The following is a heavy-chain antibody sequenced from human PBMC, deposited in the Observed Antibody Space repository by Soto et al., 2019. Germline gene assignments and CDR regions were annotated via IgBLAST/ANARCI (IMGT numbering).Heavy chain of an antibody. D-gene: IGHD3-3*01. CDR2: IKQDGSEK. CDR1: GFTFSSYW. V-gene: IGHV3-7*01. J-gene: IGHJ5*02. CDR3: AREVQFLEWLLYSAFDP. Sequence: GGSLRLSCAASGFTFSSYWMSWVRQAPGKGLEWVANIKQDGSEKYYVDSVKGRFTISRDNAKNSLYLQMNSLRAEDTAVYYCAREVQFLEWLLYSAFDPWGQGTLVTVSS.